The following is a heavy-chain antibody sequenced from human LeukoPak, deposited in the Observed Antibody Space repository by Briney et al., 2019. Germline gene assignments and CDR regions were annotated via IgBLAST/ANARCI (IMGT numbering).Heavy chain of an antibody. D-gene: IGHD6-13*01. CDR1: GLTFYNFA. CDR2: ISGDGGTT. J-gene: IGHJ4*02. Sequence: GGSLRLSCAASGLTFYNFAMSWVRQAPGKGLEWFSHISGDGGTTYYADSVKGRFTISRDNSKNTLYLQMNSLRAEDTAVYYCCSSSWIFDYWGQGTLVTVSP. V-gene: IGHV3-23*01. CDR3: CSSSWIFDY.